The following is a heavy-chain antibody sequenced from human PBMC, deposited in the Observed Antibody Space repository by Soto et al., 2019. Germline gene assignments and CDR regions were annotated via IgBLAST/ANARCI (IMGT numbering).Heavy chain of an antibody. D-gene: IGHD3-9*01. Sequence: PSETLSLTCTVSGGSISSSSYYWGWIRQPPGKGLEWLGSIYYSGSTYYNPSLKSRVTISVDTSKNQFSLKLSSVTAADTAVYYCARHRGYYDILTGYYTELNFDYWGQGTLVTVSS. J-gene: IGHJ4*02. CDR3: ARHRGYYDILTGYYTELNFDY. CDR2: IYYSGST. CDR1: GGSISSSSYY. V-gene: IGHV4-39*01.